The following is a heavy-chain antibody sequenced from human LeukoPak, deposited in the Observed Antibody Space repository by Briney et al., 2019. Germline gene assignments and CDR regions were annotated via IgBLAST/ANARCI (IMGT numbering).Heavy chain of an antibody. CDR1: GGSFSGYY. V-gene: IGHV4-34*01. J-gene: IGHJ3*02. CDR2: INHSGST. CDR3: ARRNRAMDAFDI. Sequence: SEPLSLTCAVYGGSFSGYYWSWIRPPPGKGLEWIGEINHSGSTNYNPSLKSRVTISVDTSKSQFSLKMRSVTAADTAVNYCARRNRAMDAFDIWGQGTMVTVSS. D-gene: IGHD2-2*01.